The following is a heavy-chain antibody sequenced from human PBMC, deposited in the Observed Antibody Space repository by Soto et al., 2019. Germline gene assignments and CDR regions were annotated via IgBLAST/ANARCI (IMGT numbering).Heavy chain of an antibody. Sequence: EVQLVESGGGLVKPGGSLRLSCAASGFTFNNYSMNWVRQAPGKGLEWVSTISSRSAYIYYAYSVQGRFTISRDNAKNSLYLQMNSLRAEDTAVYYCLRPTPGNEYGAGNYDCWGQGTRVTVSS. CDR1: GFTFNNYS. CDR3: LRPTPGNEYGAGNYDC. V-gene: IGHV3-21*02. D-gene: IGHD3-10*01. CDR2: ISSRSAYI. J-gene: IGHJ4*02.